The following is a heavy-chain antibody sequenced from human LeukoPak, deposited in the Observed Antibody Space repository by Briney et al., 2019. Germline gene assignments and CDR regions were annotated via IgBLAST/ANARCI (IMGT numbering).Heavy chain of an antibody. D-gene: IGHD4-17*01. CDR2: INPNSGGT. V-gene: IGHV1-2*02. CDR1: RYTFTDYY. J-gene: IGHJ4*03. Sequence: ASVKLSCKASRYTFTDYYMHWVRQAPGQGLEWMGWINPNSGGTNYAQKFQGRVTMTRDTSISTAYMELSRLRSDDTAVYYCARGRNTVTTPLDYWGPGNLGSVSS. CDR3: ARGRNTVTTPLDY.